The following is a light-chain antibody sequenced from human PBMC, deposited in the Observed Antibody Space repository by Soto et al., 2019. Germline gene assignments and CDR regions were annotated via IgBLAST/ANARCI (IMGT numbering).Light chain of an antibody. CDR1: QSVTSNA. CDR3: QQDCVGSPVT. Sequence: IVLTQSPGILSLSPGERATLSCRASQSVTSNALAWYQQKTAQAPRLLVYGASNRATGLPDRFSGSGSGTDFTLTISRLEPEDCAVDFYQQDCVGSPVTFGGGTKLEI. V-gene: IGKV3-20*01. J-gene: IGKJ4*01. CDR2: GAS.